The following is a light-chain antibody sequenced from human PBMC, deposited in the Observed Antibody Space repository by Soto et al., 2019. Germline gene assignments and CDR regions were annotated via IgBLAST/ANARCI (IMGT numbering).Light chain of an antibody. CDR2: DAS. J-gene: IGKJ4*01. Sequence: DTQMTQSQSSLSASVGDTVTITCQASRDIADSLNWYQQRAGQAPKLLTYDASNLQSGDPARFRVSETRTRFILNISSLQPEDCATDFCQQYDDPLAFGGGTKVEIK. V-gene: IGKV1-33*01. CDR1: RDIADS. CDR3: QQYDDPLA.